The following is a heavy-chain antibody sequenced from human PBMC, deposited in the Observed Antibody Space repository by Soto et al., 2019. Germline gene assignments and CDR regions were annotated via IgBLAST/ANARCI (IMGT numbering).Heavy chain of an antibody. V-gene: IGHV3-23*01. J-gene: IGHJ4*02. D-gene: IGHD6-13*01. CDR1: GFSFRSYA. CDR3: AKRAAAAGVNDY. Sequence: VQLLESGGGLVQPGGSLRLSCAASGFSFRSYAMAWVGQPPGKGLEGISVVRGIGGSGAYSTDSVRGRFTISRDNSKNTLYLQMNSLRVADTAIYFCAKRAAAAGVNDYGGQGTLVTVSS. CDR2: VRGIGGSGA.